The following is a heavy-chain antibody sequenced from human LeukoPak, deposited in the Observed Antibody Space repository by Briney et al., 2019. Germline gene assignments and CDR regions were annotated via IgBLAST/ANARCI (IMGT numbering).Heavy chain of an antibody. CDR1: GGSISSYY. V-gene: IGHV4-59*01. Sequence: SETLSLTCTVSGGSISSYYWSWVRQPPGKGLEWIGFVYYTGSTNYSPSLKSRVTISVDTSKNQFSLKLRSVTAADTAVYYCARDRAGDVGDYDAFDIWGQGTMVTVSS. CDR2: VYYTGST. CDR3: ARDRAGDVGDYDAFDI. J-gene: IGHJ3*02. D-gene: IGHD4-17*01.